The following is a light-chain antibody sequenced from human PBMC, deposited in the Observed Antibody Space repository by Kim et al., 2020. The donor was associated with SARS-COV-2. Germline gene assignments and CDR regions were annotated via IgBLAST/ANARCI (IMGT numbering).Light chain of an antibody. CDR1: SSCVGGYTY. Sequence: QSITISCAGTSSCVGGYTYVCCYQHPPSKAPKFLIYGVSNRPSGVSNRFSGSKSGNTASLTISGLQAEDEADYYCSSYTTSTSVVFGGGTQLTVL. CDR2: GVS. V-gene: IGLV2-14*03. CDR3: SSYTTSTSVV. J-gene: IGLJ2*01.